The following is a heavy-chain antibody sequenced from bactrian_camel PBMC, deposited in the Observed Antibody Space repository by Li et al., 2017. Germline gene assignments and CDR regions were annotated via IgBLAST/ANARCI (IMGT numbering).Heavy chain of an antibody. Sequence: VQLVESGGGSAQAGGSLRLSCAASGFTFSPYSMTWVRQTPGKGLEWVSGINSGDGSTYYADSVKGRFTVSRDNTKNTLYLQMNNLEPEDTAMYYCAADLLYCGGAGCSPSCDNAAYWGQVTQVTVS. CDR1: GFTFSPYS. CDR3: AADLLYCGGAGCSPSCDNAAY. CDR2: INSGDGST. V-gene: IGHV3S40*01. D-gene: IGHD2*01. J-gene: IGHJ4*01.